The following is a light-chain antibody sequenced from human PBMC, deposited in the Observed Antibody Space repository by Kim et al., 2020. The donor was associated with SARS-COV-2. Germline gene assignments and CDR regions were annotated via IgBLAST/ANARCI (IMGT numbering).Light chain of an antibody. V-gene: IGLV6-57*03. J-gene: IGLJ2*01. CDR2: EDD. Sequence: GKTVTISVTRSSGSIADNYVQWCQQRPGGAPTTVIYEDDQRPSGVPDRFSGSIDSSSNSASLTISGLKTEDEADYYCQSYNSSNVVFGGGTQLTVL. CDR1: SGSIADNY. CDR3: QSYNSSNVV.